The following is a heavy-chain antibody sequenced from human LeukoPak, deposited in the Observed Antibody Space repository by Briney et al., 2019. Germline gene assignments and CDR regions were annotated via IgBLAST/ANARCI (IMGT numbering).Heavy chain of an antibody. J-gene: IGHJ4*02. CDR1: GFTFSSYW. D-gene: IGHD5-18*01. V-gene: IGHV4-34*01. CDR2: INHSGST. CDR3: ARGRRGYSYDY. Sequence: GSLRLSCAASGFTFSSYWMSWVRQAPGKGLEWIGEINHSGSTNYNPSLKSRVTISVDTSKNQFSLKLSSVTAADTAVYYCARGRRGYSYDYWGQGTLVTVSS.